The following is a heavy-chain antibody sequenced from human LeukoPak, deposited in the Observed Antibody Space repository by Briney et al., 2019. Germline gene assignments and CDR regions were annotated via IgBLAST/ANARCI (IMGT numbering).Heavy chain of an antibody. Sequence: GRSLRLSCAASGFTFSSYAMSWVHQAPGRGLEWVSGLSGSGVYTYYADSVKGRFTISRDNSKNTLFLQLNRLRAEDTAMYYCAKAGVQLWSPAGDYWGQGTLVTVSS. J-gene: IGHJ4*02. CDR2: LSGSGVYT. D-gene: IGHD5-18*01. V-gene: IGHV3-23*01. CDR3: AKAGVQLWSPAGDY. CDR1: GFTFSSYA.